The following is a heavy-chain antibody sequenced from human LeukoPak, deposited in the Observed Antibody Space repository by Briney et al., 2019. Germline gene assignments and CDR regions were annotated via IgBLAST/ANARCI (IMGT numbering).Heavy chain of an antibody. CDR2: IYYSGST. CDR3: ATTKTTVTTYDAFDI. CDR1: GGSISSSSYY. Sequence: PSETLSLTCTVSGGSISSSSYYWGWIRQPPGKGLEWIGSIYYSGSTYYNPSLKSRVTISVDTSKNQFSLKLSSVTAADTAVYYCATTKTTVTTYDAFDIWGQGTMVTVSS. V-gene: IGHV4-39*07. J-gene: IGHJ3*02. D-gene: IGHD4-17*01.